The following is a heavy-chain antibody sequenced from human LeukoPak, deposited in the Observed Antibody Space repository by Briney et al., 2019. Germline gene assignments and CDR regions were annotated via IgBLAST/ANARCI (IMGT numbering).Heavy chain of an antibody. V-gene: IGHV4-4*07. CDR3: ARESREDWYFDL. D-gene: IGHD3-10*01. Sequence: SETLSLTCTVSGASITSYYWSWIRKPAGKGLEWIGRMYTSGSTNYNPSLQSRVTISLDKSKNQFSLKLNSVTAADTAVYYCARESREDWYFDLWGRGTLVTVSS. CDR1: GASITSYY. J-gene: IGHJ2*01. CDR2: MYTSGST.